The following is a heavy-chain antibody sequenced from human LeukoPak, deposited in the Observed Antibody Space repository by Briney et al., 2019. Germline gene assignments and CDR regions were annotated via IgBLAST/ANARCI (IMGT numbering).Heavy chain of an antibody. Sequence: GASVKVSCKASGYTFTGYYMHWVRQAPGQGLEWMGWINPNSGGTNYAQKFQGRVTMTRDTSISTAYMELSRLRSDDTAVYYCARAEYPYYDSSGLVPWGQGTLVTVSS. CDR2: INPNSGGT. D-gene: IGHD3-22*01. J-gene: IGHJ5*02. CDR1: GYTFTGYY. CDR3: ARAEYPYYDSSGLVP. V-gene: IGHV1-2*02.